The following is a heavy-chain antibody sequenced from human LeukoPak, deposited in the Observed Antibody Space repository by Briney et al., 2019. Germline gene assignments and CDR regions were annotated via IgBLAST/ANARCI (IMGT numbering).Heavy chain of an antibody. CDR1: GFTFSDYY. D-gene: IGHD3-22*01. V-gene: IGHV3-11*04. Sequence: GGSLRLSCAASGFTFSDYYMSWIRQAPGKGLEWVSYISSTSSTIYYADSVKGRFTISRDNAKNSLYLQMNSLRDEDTAVYYCARAAPYYYDSSGYSAFDSWGQGTMVTVSA. J-gene: IGHJ3*02. CDR3: ARAAPYYYDSSGYSAFDS. CDR2: ISSTSSTI.